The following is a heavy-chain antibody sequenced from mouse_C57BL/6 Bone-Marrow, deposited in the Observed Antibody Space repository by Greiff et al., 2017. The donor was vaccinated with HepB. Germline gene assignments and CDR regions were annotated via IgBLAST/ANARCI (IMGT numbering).Heavy chain of an antibody. Sequence: QVQLQQPGAELVKPGASVKMSCKASGYTFTSYWITWVKQRPGQGLEWIGDIYPGSGSTNYNEKFKSKATLTVDTSSSTAYMQLSSLTSEDSAVYCCAREGDGYPYDFDYWGQGTTLTVSS. J-gene: IGHJ2*01. CDR1: GYTFTSYW. CDR3: AREGDGYPYDFDY. V-gene: IGHV1-55*01. D-gene: IGHD2-3*01. CDR2: IYPGSGST.